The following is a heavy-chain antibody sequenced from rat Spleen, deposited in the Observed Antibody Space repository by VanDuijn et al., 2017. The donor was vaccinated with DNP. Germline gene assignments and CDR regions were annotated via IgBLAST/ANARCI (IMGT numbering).Heavy chain of an antibody. CDR2: ISPSGDST. V-gene: IGHV5-25*01. D-gene: IGHD5-1*01. CDR3: ARRTNWIYWFSDL. J-gene: IGHJ1*01. CDR1: GFIFSNYD. Sequence: EVQLVESGGGLVQPGRSLKLSCAASGFIFSNYDMAWVRQAPTKGLEWVASISPSGDSTYYRDSVKGRFTVSRDNAKRSLYLQMDSLRSEDTATYYCARRTNWIYWFSDLWGPGTKVTVSS.